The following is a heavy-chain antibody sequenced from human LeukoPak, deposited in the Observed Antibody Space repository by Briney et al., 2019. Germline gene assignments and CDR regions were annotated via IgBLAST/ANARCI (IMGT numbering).Heavy chain of an antibody. J-gene: IGHJ4*02. Sequence: PGGSLRLSYAASGFTFSSYNMNWVRQAPGKGLEWISYISNSRTTIYYADSVKGRFTISRDNAKSSLYLQMNSLRAEDTAVYYCARPGEGDNWNPWVVWGQGTLVTVSS. CDR3: ARPGEGDNWNPWVV. CDR2: ISNSRTTI. V-gene: IGHV3-48*01. D-gene: IGHD1-20*01. CDR1: GFTFSSYN.